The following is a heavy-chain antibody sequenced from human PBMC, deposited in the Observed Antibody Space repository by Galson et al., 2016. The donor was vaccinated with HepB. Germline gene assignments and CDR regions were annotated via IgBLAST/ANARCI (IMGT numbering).Heavy chain of an antibody. D-gene: IGHD1-7*01. V-gene: IGHV3-21*01. CDR3: ARVKELLWDGADY. CDR1: GFTFDSYT. J-gene: IGHJ4*02. Sequence: SLRLSCAASGFTFDSYTMSWVRQAPGKGLEWVSSIATSGTYVFYADSVKVRFTISRDNAKNSLYLQMNSLRVEDTALYYCARVKELLWDGADYWGQGALVTVSS. CDR2: IATSGTYV.